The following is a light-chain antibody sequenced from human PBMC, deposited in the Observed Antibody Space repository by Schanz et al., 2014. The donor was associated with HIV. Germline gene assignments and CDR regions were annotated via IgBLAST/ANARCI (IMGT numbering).Light chain of an antibody. Sequence: QSVLAQPPSVSAAPGQKVTISCSGSNSNIGKNYVSWYQQLPGTAPKLLIYDNNKRPSGIPDRFSGSKSGTSATLGITGLQTGDEADYYCGTWDSSLWVFGGGTKLTVL. V-gene: IGLV1-51*01. CDR1: NSNIGKNY. J-gene: IGLJ3*02. CDR3: GTWDSSLWV. CDR2: DNN.